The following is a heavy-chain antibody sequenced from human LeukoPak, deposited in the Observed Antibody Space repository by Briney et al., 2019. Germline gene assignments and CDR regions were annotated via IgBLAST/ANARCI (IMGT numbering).Heavy chain of an antibody. J-gene: IGHJ3*02. D-gene: IGHD2-21*02. CDR3: ARGGAYCGGDCDDAFDI. CDR2: INSDGSTT. V-gene: IGHV3-74*01. CDR1: GVILSSYW. Sequence: GGSLRLSCAASGVILSSYWMHWVRQAPGKGLVWVSRINSDGSTTGYADSVKGRFTISRDNAKNTLYLQMNSLRAEDTAVYYCARGGAYCGGDCDDAFDIWGQGTMVTVSS.